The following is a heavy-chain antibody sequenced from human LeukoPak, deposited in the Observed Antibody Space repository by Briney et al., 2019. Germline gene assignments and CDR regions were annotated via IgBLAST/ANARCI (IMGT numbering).Heavy chain of an antibody. V-gene: IGHV1-3*01. J-gene: IGHJ4*02. Sequence: ASVQVSCKASGYTFTTYAMHWVSQAPGQRLEWMGWINAGNGNTKYSQKFQGRVTITSDTSASTAYMELSSLRSEDTAMYYCARATSDRDCSGGHCYYFDLWGQGILVTLSS. CDR3: ARATSDRDCSGGHCYYFDL. CDR1: GYTFTTYA. CDR2: INAGNGNT. D-gene: IGHD2-15*01.